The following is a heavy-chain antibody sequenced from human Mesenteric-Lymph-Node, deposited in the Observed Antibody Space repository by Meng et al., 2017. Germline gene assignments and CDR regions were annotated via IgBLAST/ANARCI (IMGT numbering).Heavy chain of an antibody. Sequence: AQLGSCGRVLKDAGSSVKVPCKASGGTFSSYAIRWVRQAPGQGLEWMGGIIPIFGTANYAQKFQGRVTITADESTSTAYMELSSLRSEDTAVYYCARGRNYYDSSGYASIDYWGQGTLVTVSS. CDR2: IIPIFGTA. D-gene: IGHD3-22*01. CDR3: ARGRNYYDSSGYASIDY. V-gene: IGHV1-69*01. J-gene: IGHJ4*02. CDR1: GGTFSSYA.